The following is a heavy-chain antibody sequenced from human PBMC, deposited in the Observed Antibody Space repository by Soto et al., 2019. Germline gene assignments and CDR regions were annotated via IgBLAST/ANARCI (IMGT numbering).Heavy chain of an antibody. CDR2: MHSGGNT. CDR3: ARALVTTPPRTFDY. J-gene: IGHJ4*02. V-gene: IGHV3-66*01. Sequence: PGGSLRLSCAVSGFSVSSTFMNWVRQATGKGLEWVSVMHSGGNTFYGDSVKGRSTISRDNSKNTVYLQMSSLRGEDTAVYFCARALVTTPPRTFDYWGQGTLVTVSS. CDR1: GFSVSSTF. D-gene: IGHD2-21*02.